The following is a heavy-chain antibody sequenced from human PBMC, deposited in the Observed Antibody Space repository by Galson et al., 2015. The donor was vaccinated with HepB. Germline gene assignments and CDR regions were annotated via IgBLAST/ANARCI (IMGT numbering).Heavy chain of an antibody. CDR3: TTDSTIRMGYGWFPPTRHDAFDI. CDR2: IKSKTDGGTT. V-gene: IGHV3-15*01. CDR1: GFTFSNAW. D-gene: IGHD2-8*01. J-gene: IGHJ3*02. Sequence: SLRLSCAASGFTFSNAWMSWVRQAPGKGLEWVGRIKSKTDGGTTDYAAPVKGRFTISRDDSKNTLYLQMNSLKTEDTAVYYCTTDSTIRMGYGWFPPTRHDAFDIWGQGTMVTVSS.